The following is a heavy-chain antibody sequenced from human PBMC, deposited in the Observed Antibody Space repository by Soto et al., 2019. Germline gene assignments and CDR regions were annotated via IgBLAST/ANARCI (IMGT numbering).Heavy chain of an antibody. J-gene: IGHJ6*02. Sequence: SVKVSCKASGGTFSSYAISWVRQAPGQGLEWMGGIIPIFGTANYAQKFQGRVTITADESTSTAYMELSSLRSEDTAVYYCARPLKADYYYYYGMDVWGQGTTVTVSS. V-gene: IGHV1-69*13. CDR3: ARPLKADYYYYYGMDV. CDR1: GGTFSSYA. CDR2: IIPIFGTA.